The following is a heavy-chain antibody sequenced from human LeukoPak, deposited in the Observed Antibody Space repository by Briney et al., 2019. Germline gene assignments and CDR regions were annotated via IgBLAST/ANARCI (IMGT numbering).Heavy chain of an antibody. D-gene: IGHD6-19*01. CDR3: AKGPTSVAGDY. Sequence: PGRSLRLSSAASGFTFSNYGMHWVRQAPGKGLEWVAVISYDGSNKYYADSVKGRFTISRDNSKNTLYLQMNSLRAEDTAVYYCAKGPTSVAGDYWGQGTLVTVSS. CDR1: GFTFSNYG. CDR2: ISYDGSNK. V-gene: IGHV3-30*18. J-gene: IGHJ4*02.